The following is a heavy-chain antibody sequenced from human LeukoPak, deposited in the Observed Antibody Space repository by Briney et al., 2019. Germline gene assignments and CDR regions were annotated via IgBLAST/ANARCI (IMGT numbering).Heavy chain of an antibody. D-gene: IGHD3-16*02. CDR2: MNPNSGRR. CDR1: GYIFSNYD. Sequence: ASVKVSCKASGYIFSNYDINWVRQAPGHGLEWMGWMNPNSGRRVYAQKFQGGVTMTRNSSINTAYMELTSLRSDDRAVYYCARGLRSDYWGQGTLVTVSS. CDR3: ARGLRSDY. J-gene: IGHJ4*02. V-gene: IGHV1-8*01.